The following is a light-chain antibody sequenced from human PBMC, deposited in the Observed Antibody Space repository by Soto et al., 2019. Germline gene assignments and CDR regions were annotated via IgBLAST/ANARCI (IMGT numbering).Light chain of an antibody. V-gene: IGKV3-15*01. CDR1: QSVSSN. J-gene: IGKJ5*01. CDR2: GAS. CDR3: QQYNNWPLT. Sequence: EIVMTQSPATLSVSPGERATLSCRASQSVSSNLAWYQQKPGQAPRLLIYGASSRATGIPVRFSGSGSGTEFTLTISSLQSEDFAVYYCQQYNNWPLTFGQGNDWRL.